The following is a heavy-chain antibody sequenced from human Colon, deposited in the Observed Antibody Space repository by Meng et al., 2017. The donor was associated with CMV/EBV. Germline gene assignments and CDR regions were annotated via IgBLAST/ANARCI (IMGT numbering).Heavy chain of an antibody. CDR1: GFRFSNYA. CDR3: ARDPLADPIYGMDV. V-gene: IGHV3-33*01. CDR2: IWYDETNE. J-gene: IGHJ6*02. Sequence: GGSLRLSCAAPGFRFSNYAMHWVRQAPAKGLEWVAVIWYDETNENYGESVKGRFTISRDNSNNMLYLQMHSLRGEDTAVYYCARDPLADPIYGMDVWGQGTTVTVSS.